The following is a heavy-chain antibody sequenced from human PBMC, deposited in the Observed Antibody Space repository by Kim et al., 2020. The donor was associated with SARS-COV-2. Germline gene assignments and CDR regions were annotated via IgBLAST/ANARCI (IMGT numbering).Heavy chain of an antibody. J-gene: IGHJ4*02. Sequence: GGSLRLSCTTSGFTFTGYAMSWVRQAPGKGLEWVSSIDGSDGTTYYVDSVKGRFTISRDNSKNNLYLQMNSLRADATAVYYCMKGGWGWIWDHWGQGT. V-gene: IGHV3-23*01. CDR2: IDGSDGTT. D-gene: IGHD2-2*03. CDR1: GFTFTGYA. CDR3: MKGGWGWIWDH.